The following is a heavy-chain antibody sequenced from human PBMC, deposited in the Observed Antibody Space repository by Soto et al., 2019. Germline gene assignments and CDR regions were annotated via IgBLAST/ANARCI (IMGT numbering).Heavy chain of an antibody. CDR2: ITRDGYNK. Sequence: GGSLRLSCAVSGFIFKNYALNWVRQAPGKGLEWVASITRDGYNKYYADSVKGRFTISRDNSKNTLSLQMTALRVEDSSVYYCTKSSGGSSSVGMDYWGPGTLVTVSA. CDR1: GFIFKNYA. J-gene: IGHJ4*02. V-gene: IGHV3-30*04. CDR3: TKSSGGSSSVGMDY. D-gene: IGHD6-6*01.